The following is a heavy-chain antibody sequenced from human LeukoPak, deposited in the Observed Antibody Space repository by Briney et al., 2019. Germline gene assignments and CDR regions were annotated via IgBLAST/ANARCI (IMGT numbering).Heavy chain of an antibody. Sequence: GGSLRLSCAASGFTFSNYGMHWVRQAPGKGLEWVAVIWYDGNNEYYADSLKGRFTISRDNSKNTLYLKMNSLRAEDTAVYYCAREVLSSGDHFDYWGQGTLVTVSS. D-gene: IGHD4-17*01. CDR3: AREVLSSGDHFDY. J-gene: IGHJ4*02. CDR1: GFTFSNYG. CDR2: IWYDGNNE. V-gene: IGHV3-33*01.